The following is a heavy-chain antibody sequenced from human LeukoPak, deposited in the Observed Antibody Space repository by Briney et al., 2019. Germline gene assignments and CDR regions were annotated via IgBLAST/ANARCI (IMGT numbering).Heavy chain of an antibody. J-gene: IGHJ4*02. Sequence: SETLSLTCTVSGGSISSGSYYWSWIRQHPGKGLEWIGYIYYSGITYYSPSLKSRVTISVDTSKNQFSLRLTSVTAADTAVYYCARGWLGEVFFYWGQGTLVTVAS. CDR3: ARGWLGEVFFY. CDR1: GGSISSGSYY. V-gene: IGHV4-31*03. D-gene: IGHD3-10*01. CDR2: IYYSGIT.